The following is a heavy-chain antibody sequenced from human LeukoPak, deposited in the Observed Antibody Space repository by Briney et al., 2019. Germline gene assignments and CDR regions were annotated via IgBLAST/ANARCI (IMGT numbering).Heavy chain of an antibody. CDR3: ASSVGSTDY. J-gene: IGHJ4*02. CDR1: GGSLSSYY. Sequence: SETLSLTCTVSGGSLSSYYWSWIRQPAGKGLEWIGRMSTSGSTYYNPSVKSRVTLSVDTSKNQFSLKLTSVTAADTAVYYCASSVGSTDYWGQGTLVTVSS. V-gene: IGHV4-4*07. CDR2: MSTSGST. D-gene: IGHD1-26*01.